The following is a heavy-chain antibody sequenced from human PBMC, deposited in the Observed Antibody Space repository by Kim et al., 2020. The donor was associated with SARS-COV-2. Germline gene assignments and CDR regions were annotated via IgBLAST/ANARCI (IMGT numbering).Heavy chain of an antibody. D-gene: IGHD6-13*01. CDR3: AKDTEAAAGTPGGMDV. CDR1: GFTFSSYG. V-gene: IGHV3-30*18. Sequence: GGSLRLSCAASGFTFSSYGMHWVRQAPGKGLEWVAVISYDGSNKYYADSVKGRFTISRDNSKNTLYLQMNSLRAEDTAVYYCAKDTEAAAGTPGGMDVWGQGSTVTVSS. J-gene: IGHJ6*02. CDR2: ISYDGSNK.